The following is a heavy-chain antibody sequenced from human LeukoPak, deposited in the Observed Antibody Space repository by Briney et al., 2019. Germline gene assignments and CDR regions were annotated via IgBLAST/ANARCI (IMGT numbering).Heavy chain of an antibody. J-gene: IGHJ6*02. D-gene: IGHD1-14*01. CDR2: ISHDGSNK. Sequence: GGSLRLSCAASGFTFSSYGMHWVRQAPGKGLEWVAVISHDGSNKYYADSVRGRFTISRDNSKNTLYLQMNSLRAEDTAVYYCAKAEGGYYYYGMDVWGQGTTVTVSS. CDR3: AKAEGGYYYYGMDV. V-gene: IGHV3-30*18. CDR1: GFTFSSYG.